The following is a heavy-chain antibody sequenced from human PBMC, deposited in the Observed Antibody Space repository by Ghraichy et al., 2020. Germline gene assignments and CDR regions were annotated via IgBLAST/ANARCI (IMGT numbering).Heavy chain of an antibody. CDR1: GFTFSDYW. CDR3: ARSRAVGKPKPYFFDY. Sequence: GGSLRLSCAASGFTFSDYWMSWVRQAPGKGLEWVATIKQDGSGKYYVDSVKGRFTFSRDNAENSLLLQMNSLRAEDTAVYYCARSRAVGKPKPYFFDYWGQGTLVTVSS. D-gene: IGHD6-19*01. J-gene: IGHJ4*02. V-gene: IGHV3-7*03. CDR2: IKQDGSGK.